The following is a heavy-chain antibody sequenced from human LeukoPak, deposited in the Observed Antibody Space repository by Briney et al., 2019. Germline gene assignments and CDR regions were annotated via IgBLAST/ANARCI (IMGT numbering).Heavy chain of an antibody. D-gene: IGHD6-25*01. CDR3: ARVGKAATSLDY. CDR1: GFTFSSYA. J-gene: IGHJ4*02. V-gene: IGHV3-23*01. CDR2: ISGSGGST. Sequence: GGSLRLSCAASGFTFSSYAMSWVRQAPGKGLEWVSGISGSGGSTYYADSVKGRFTISRNDAKNSLFLRMNSLTAEDTAVYYCARVGKAATSLDYWGQGTLVTVSS.